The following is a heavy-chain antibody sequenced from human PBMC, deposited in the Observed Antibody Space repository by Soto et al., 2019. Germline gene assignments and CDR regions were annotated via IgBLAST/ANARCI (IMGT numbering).Heavy chain of an antibody. V-gene: IGHV4-39*01. CDR2: IYYSGST. Sequence: QLQLQESGPGLVKPSETLSLTCTVSGGSISSSSYYWGWIRQPPGKGLEWIGSIYYSGSTYYNPSLKSRVTISVDTSKNQFSLKLSSVTAADTAVYYCARHVQGWVVAASYYYYYGMDVWGQGTTVTVSS. CDR3: ARHVQGWVVAASYYYYYGMDV. J-gene: IGHJ6*02. CDR1: GGSISSSSYY. D-gene: IGHD2-15*01.